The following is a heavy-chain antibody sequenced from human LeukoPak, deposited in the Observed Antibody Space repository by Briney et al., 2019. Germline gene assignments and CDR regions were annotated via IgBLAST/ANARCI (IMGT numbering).Heavy chain of an antibody. CDR1: GGSFSGYY. V-gene: IGHV3-21*01. CDR3: ARDRTGTTAPGYFDY. Sequence: EALSLTCAVYGGSFSGYYSSWIRQPPGKGLEWVSSISSSSSYIYYADSVKGRFTISRDNAKNSLYLQMNSLRAEDTAVYYCARDRTGTTAPGYFDYWGQGTLVTVSS. J-gene: IGHJ4*02. CDR2: ISSSSSYI. D-gene: IGHD1-1*01.